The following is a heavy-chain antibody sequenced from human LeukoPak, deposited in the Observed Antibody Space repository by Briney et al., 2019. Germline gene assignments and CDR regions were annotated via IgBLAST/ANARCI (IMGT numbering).Heavy chain of an antibody. CDR1: GFAFSNYA. D-gene: IGHD1-26*01. J-gene: IGHJ4*02. CDR2: ISGFNT. CDR3: ARDGGSLYFDY. V-gene: IGHV3-23*01. Sequence: GGSLRLSCTTSGFAFSNYAMNWVRQAPGKGPEWVSGISGFNTYYADSVKGRFTIFRDNSKNVLYLQMDTLRAEDTAMYYCARDGGSLYFDYWGQGTLVTVSS.